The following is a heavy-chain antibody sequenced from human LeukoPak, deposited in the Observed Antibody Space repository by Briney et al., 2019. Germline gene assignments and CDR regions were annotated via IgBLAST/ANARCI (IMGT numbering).Heavy chain of an antibody. CDR2: INPNSGGT. CDR3: ARDLGVVAAVADENWFDP. D-gene: IGHD2-15*01. J-gene: IGHJ5*02. V-gene: IGHV1-2*02. Sequence: ASVKVSCKASGYTFTGYYMHWVRQAPGQGLEWMGWINPNSGGTNYAQKLQGRVTMTRDTSISTAYMELSRLRSDDTAVYYCARDLGVVAAVADENWFDPWGQGTLVTVSS. CDR1: GYTFTGYY.